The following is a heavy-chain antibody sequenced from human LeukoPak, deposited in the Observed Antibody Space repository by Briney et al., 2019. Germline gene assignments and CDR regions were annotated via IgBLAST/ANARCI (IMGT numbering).Heavy chain of an antibody. CDR3: ARTQEHGSSTSCFDY. Sequence: SETLSLTCTVSGGSITSGSYYWGWIRQPPGKGLEWIGSIYYSGSTYYNPPLKSRVTISVDTSKNQFSLKLSSVTAADTAVYYCARTQEHGSSTSCFDYWGQGTLVTVSS. V-gene: IGHV4-39*01. CDR2: IYYSGST. CDR1: GGSITSGSYY. D-gene: IGHD2-2*01. J-gene: IGHJ4*02.